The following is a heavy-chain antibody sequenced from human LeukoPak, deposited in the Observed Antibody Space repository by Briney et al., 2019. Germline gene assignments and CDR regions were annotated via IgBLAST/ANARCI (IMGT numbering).Heavy chain of an antibody. D-gene: IGHD7-27*01. CDR3: MCWGTDNH. Sequence: GGSLRLSCTFSGLTFRSYWMNWVRQAPGKGLEWVANINPGGNEIRSVDSAKGRSIISRDNAKNSLDLQMSSLRVEDTAVYYCMCWGTDNHWGQGILVTVSS. CDR1: GLTFRSYW. V-gene: IGHV3-7*01. CDR2: INPGGNEI. J-gene: IGHJ4*02.